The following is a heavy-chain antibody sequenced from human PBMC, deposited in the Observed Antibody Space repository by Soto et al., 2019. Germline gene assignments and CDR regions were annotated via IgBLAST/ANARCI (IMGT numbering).Heavy chain of an antibody. CDR1: GFTLSSYN. J-gene: IGHJ6*02. V-gene: IGHV3-48*01. Sequence: GGSLRLSCAASGFTLSSYNMNWVRQAPGKGLEWVAYIDSNNSPIYYADSVKGRFTISRDKAQNSLYLQMNSLRAEDTAVYYCARAKLGGYCYYYGMDVWGQATTVTVSS. CDR3: ARAKLGGYCYYYGMDV. CDR2: IDSNNSPI. D-gene: IGHD3-16*01.